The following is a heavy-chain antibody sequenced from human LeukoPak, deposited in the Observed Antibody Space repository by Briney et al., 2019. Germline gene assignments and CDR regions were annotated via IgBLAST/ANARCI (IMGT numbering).Heavy chain of an antibody. CDR1: GFTFSSYS. D-gene: IGHD3-22*01. CDR3: ARAGNYYDSSGYLHYYYYGMDV. J-gene: IGHJ6*02. V-gene: IGHV3-21*01. CDR2: ISSSSSYI. Sequence: GGSLRLSCAASGFTFSSYSMNWVRQAPGKGLEWVSSISSSSSYIYYADSVKGRFTISRDNAKNSLYLQMNSLRAEDTAVYYCARAGNYYDSSGYLHYYYYGMDVWGQGTTVTVSS.